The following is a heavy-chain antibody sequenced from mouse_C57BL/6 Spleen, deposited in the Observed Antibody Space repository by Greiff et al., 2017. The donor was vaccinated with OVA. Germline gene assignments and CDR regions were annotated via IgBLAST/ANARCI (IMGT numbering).Heavy chain of an antibody. J-gene: IGHJ2*01. D-gene: IGHD3-2*02. CDR3: ARHAAQATFFDY. CDR1: GFSLTSYG. Sequence: VKLMESGPGLVAPSQSLSITCTVSGFSLTSYGVHWVRQPPGKGLEWLVVLWSDGSTTYNSALKSRLSISKDNSKSQVFLKMNSLQTDDTAMYYCARHAAQATFFDYWGQGTTLTVSS. CDR2: LWSDGST. V-gene: IGHV2-6-1*01.